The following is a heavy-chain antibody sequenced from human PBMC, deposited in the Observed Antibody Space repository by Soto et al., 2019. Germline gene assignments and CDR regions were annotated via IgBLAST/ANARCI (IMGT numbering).Heavy chain of an antibody. V-gene: IGHV1-8*01. J-gene: IGHJ4*02. CDR1: GYTFTSYD. Sequence: QVQLVQSGAEVKKPGASVKVSCKASGYTFTSYDINWVRQATGQGLEWMGWMNPNSGNTGYAQKFQGRVTMTRNTSVSTAKMELRNRRAEDAAVDYGARCAWWPGSGCPLLRYWGQGTLDTVS. CDR3: ARCAWWPGSGCPLLRY. CDR2: MNPNSGNT. D-gene: IGHD6-19*01.